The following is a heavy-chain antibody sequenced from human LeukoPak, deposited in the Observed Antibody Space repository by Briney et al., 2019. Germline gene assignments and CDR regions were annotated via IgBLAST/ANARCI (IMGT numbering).Heavy chain of an antibody. D-gene: IGHD3-22*01. Sequence: GGSLRLSCVASGLTFSIYSMNWVRQAPGKRLEWVSSISSSGSSIYYADSVKGRFTISRDNAKNSLHLQMNSLRVEDTAVYYCARDLGSGSSGGYYHYFGDWGQGTLVTVSS. CDR3: ARDLGSGSSGGYYHYFGD. CDR2: ISSSGSSI. J-gene: IGHJ4*02. CDR1: GLTFSIYS. V-gene: IGHV3-21*01.